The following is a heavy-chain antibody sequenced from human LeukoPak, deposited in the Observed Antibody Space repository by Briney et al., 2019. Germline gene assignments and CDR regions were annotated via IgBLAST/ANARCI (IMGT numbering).Heavy chain of an antibody. V-gene: IGHV4-39*07. Sequence: PSETLSLTCTVSGGSISSSSYYWGWIRQPPGKGLEWIGSIYYSGSTYYNPSLKSRVTISVDTSKNQFSLKLSSVTAADTAVYYCARQLYQLPLDSWGQGTLVTVSS. J-gene: IGHJ4*02. CDR3: ARQLYQLPLDS. CDR2: IYYSGST. CDR1: GGSISSSSYY. D-gene: IGHD2-2*01.